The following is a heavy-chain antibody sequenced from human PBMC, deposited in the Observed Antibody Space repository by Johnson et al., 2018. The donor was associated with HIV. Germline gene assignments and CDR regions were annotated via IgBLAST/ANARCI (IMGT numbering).Heavy chain of an antibody. V-gene: IGHV3-13*01. CDR3: ARARGSYYWGGWHDAFDI. Sequence: VQLVESGGDLVQPGGSLRLSCAASGFTFSSYDMHWVRQVRGKGLEWVSGIGTAGDTYYPGSVKGRFTISRENARNSLYLHMNSLRAGDTAVYYCARARGSYYWGGWHDAFDIWGQGTMVTVSS. D-gene: IGHD1-26*01. J-gene: IGHJ3*02. CDR2: IGTAGDT. CDR1: GFTFSSYD.